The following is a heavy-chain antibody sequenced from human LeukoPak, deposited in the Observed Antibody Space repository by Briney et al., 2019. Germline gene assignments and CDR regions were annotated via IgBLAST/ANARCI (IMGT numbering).Heavy chain of an antibody. V-gene: IGHV4-59*01. CDR1: GGSISSYY. D-gene: IGHD3-22*01. J-gene: IGHJ4*02. CDR3: ARWSYDSSGYYFDY. Sequence: SSETLSLTCTVSGGSISSYYWSWIRQPPGKGLEWIGYIYFSGSTNYNPSLKSRVTISVDTSKNQFSLKLSSVTAADTAVYYCARWSYDSSGYYFDYWGQGTLVTVSS. CDR2: IYFSGST.